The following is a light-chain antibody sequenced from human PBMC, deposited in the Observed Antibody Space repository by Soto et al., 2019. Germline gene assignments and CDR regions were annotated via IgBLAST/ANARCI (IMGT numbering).Light chain of an antibody. J-gene: IGLJ2*01. CDR3: SSFTSINTVV. V-gene: IGLV2-14*01. CDR1: SSDVGRYNY. CDR2: DVS. Sequence: QSVLTQPASVSESPGQSITISCTGTSSDVGRYNYVSWFQQHPGKAPKLVIYDVSDRPSGVSDRFSGSKSGNTASLTISGLQAEDEADYYCSSFTSINTVVFGGGTKLTVL.